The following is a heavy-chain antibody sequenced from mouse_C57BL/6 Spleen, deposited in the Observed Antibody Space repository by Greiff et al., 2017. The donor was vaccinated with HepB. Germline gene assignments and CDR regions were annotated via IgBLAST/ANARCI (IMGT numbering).Heavy chain of an antibody. D-gene: IGHD1-1*01. CDR1: GYTFTSYW. CDR3: ARGGYGSSWTWFAY. CDR2: IDPSDSYT. J-gene: IGHJ3*01. V-gene: IGHV1-59*01. Sequence: QVQLQQPGAELVRPGTSVKLSCKASGYTFTSYWMHWVKQRPGQGLEWIGVIDPSDSYTNYNQKFKGKATLTVDTSSSPAYMQLSSLTSEDSAVYYCARGGYGSSWTWFAYWGQGTLVTVSA.